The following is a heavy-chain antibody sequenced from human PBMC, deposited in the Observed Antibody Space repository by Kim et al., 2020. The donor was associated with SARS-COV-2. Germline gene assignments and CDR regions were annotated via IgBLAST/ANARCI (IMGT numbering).Heavy chain of an antibody. CDR2: MNPNSGNT. J-gene: IGHJ6*03. CDR3: ARRSSLSGSVGYYYYYFMDV. CDR1: GYTFTSYD. D-gene: IGHD3-10*01. V-gene: IGHV1-8*01. Sequence: ASVKVSCKASGYTFTSYDINWVRQATGQGLEWMGWMNPNSGNTGYAQKFQGRVTMTRNTSISTAYMELSSLRSEDTAVYYYARRSSLSGSVGYYYYYFMDVWGKGTTVTVSS.